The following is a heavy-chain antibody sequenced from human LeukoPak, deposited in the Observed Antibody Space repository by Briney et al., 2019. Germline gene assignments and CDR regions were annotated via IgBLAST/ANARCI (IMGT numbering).Heavy chain of an antibody. CDR2: ISGSGGST. D-gene: IGHD6-13*01. Sequence: PGGSLRLSCAASGFTFSNYEMNWVRQAPGKGLEWVSAISGSGGSTYYADSVKGRFTISRDNSKNTLYLQMNSLRAEDTAVYYCAKDLPGIAAAGFDYWGQGTLVTVSS. CDR1: GFTFSNYE. V-gene: IGHV3-23*01. CDR3: AKDLPGIAAAGFDY. J-gene: IGHJ4*02.